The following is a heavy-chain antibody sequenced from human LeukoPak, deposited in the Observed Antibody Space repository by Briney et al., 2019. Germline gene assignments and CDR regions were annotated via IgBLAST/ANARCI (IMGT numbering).Heavy chain of an antibody. CDR1: GYTFIGYY. Sequence: ASVKVSCKASGYTFIGYYMHWVRQAPGQGLEWMGWINPNSGGTNYAQKFQGRVTMTRDTSISTAYMELSRLRSDDTAVYYCARDGATYYYDSSGYYYDYWGQGTLVTVSS. D-gene: IGHD3-22*01. V-gene: IGHV1-2*02. CDR2: INPNSGGT. CDR3: ARDGATYYYDSSGYYYDY. J-gene: IGHJ4*02.